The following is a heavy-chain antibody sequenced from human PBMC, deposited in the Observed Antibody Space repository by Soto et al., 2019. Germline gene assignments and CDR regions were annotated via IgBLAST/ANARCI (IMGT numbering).Heavy chain of an antibody. CDR1: GFSLSTSGVG. D-gene: IGHD3-3*01. V-gene: IGHV2-5*01. CDR2: MYWNDDK. J-gene: IGHJ4*01. Sequence: QITLKESGPTLVKPTQTLTLTCTFSGFSLSTSGVGVGWIRQPPGKALEWLALMYWNDDKRYSPSLKSRLNITKDPSNTQVFLTLTNMDPGDTANYYCAHMARFLTEIDYWGHGTLVTVSS. CDR3: AHMARFLTEIDY.